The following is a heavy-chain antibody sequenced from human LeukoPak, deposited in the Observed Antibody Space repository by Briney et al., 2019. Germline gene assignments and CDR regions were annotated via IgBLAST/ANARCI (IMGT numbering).Heavy chain of an antibody. Sequence: GGSLRLSCAASGFSIKSYSMTWVRQAPGKGLEWVATISSSGGYIYYADSVKGRFTISRDTVQNSLFLQLDSLRVEDTAVYNCARLRDTVTSASDYWGQGTLVTVSS. CDR2: ISSSGGYI. D-gene: IGHD5-18*01. J-gene: IGHJ4*02. V-gene: IGHV3-21*01. CDR3: ARLRDTVTSASDY. CDR1: GFSIKSYS.